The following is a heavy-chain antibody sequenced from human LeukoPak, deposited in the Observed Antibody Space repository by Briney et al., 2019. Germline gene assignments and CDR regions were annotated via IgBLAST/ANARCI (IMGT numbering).Heavy chain of an antibody. CDR1: GFTFSSYA. J-gene: IGHJ4*02. CDR2: ISGSGGST. V-gene: IGHV3-23*01. Sequence: GGSLRLSCAASGFTFSSYAMSWVRQAPGKGLEWVSAISGSGGSTYYADSVKGRFTISRDNSKNTLYLQMNSLRAEDTAVYYCAKGSYSSSHLILERGCDFDYWGQGTLVTVSS. CDR3: AKGSYSSSHLILERGCDFDY. D-gene: IGHD6-6*01.